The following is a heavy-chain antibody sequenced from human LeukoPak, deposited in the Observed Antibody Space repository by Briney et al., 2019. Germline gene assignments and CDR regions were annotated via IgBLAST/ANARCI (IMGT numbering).Heavy chain of an antibody. D-gene: IGHD3-16*01. J-gene: IGHJ1*01. CDR3: ARGRQLHLGELFPFAEFFQP. V-gene: IGHV1-18*01. CDR1: GYTFTSYG. Sequence: ASVKVSCKASGYTFTSYGISWVRQAPGQGLEWMGWISTYNGNTHYAQKLQGRVTMTTDTSTSTAYMELRSLSSDDTAVYYCARGRQLHLGELFPFAEFFQPWGQGTLVTVFS. CDR2: ISTYNGNT.